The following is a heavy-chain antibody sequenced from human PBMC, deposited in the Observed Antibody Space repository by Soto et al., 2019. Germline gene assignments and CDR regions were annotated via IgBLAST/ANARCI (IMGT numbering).Heavy chain of an antibody. J-gene: IGHJ4*02. CDR2: IWDDGSKK. CDR3: ARDPGYSGFDFDY. CDR1: GFTFSSHA. V-gene: IGHV3-33*01. Sequence: QVQLVESGGGVVQPGRSLRLSCAASGFTFSSHAMHWFRQAPGKGMEWVAVIWDDGSKKYYADSVKGRFTVARDDSKNTRSLQMNSLRFEDTAVYYCARDPGYSGFDFDYWGQGTLVTVSS. D-gene: IGHD5-12*01.